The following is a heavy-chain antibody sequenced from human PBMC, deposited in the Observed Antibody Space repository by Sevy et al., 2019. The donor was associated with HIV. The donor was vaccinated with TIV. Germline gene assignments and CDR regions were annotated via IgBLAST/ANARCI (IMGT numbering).Heavy chain of an antibody. V-gene: IGHV3-9*01. CDR2: ISWNSGSI. Sequence: GGSLRLSCAASGFTFVDYAMHWVRQAPGKGLEWVSAISWNSGSIGYSDSVKGRFTISRDKSKNSLYLQMNSLRAEDTAFYYCAKDRAMYFDSWSGAAIDSWGQGTLVTVSS. J-gene: IGHJ4*02. CDR1: GFTFVDYA. CDR3: AKDRAMYFDSWSGAAIDS. D-gene: IGHD3-3*01.